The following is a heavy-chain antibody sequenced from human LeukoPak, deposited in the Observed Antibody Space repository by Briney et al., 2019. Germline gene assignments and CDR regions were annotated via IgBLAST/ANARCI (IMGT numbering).Heavy chain of an antibody. CDR3: ARGRFTYYYDSSGYYYSGTKYFDY. V-gene: IGHV4-34*01. D-gene: IGHD3-22*01. Sequence: SETLSLTCAVYGGSFSGYYWSWIRQPPGKGLEWIGEINHSGSTNYSPSLKSRVTISVDTSKNQFSLKLSSVTAADTAVYYCARGRFTYYYDSSGYYYSGTKYFDYWGQGTLVTVSS. CDR2: INHSGST. J-gene: IGHJ4*02. CDR1: GGSFSGYY.